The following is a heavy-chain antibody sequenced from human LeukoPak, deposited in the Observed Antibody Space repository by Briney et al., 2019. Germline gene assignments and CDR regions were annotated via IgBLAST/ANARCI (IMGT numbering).Heavy chain of an antibody. J-gene: IGHJ6*02. CDR2: IYTSGTS. V-gene: IGHV4-4*07. Sequence: PSETLSLTCTVSGASNGLYYWSWIRQPAGKGLEWIGRIYTSGTSNYSPSLKSRVTMSLDLSKNQLSLKLNSVTAADTAVYYCARDRAVPHYYYGMDVWGQGTTVTVSS. CDR3: ARDRAVPHYYYGMDV. D-gene: IGHD6-19*01. CDR1: GASNGLYY.